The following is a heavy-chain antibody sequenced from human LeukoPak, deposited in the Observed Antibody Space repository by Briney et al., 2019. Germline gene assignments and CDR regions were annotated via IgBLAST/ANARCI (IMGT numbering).Heavy chain of an antibody. D-gene: IGHD5-18*01. CDR1: GFTFSSYS. V-gene: IGHV3-48*01. J-gene: IGHJ5*02. Sequence: GGSLRLSCAASGFTFSSYSMNWVRQAPGKGLEWVSYISSSSTIKYYADSVKGRFTISRDNAKNSLYLQMNSLRAEDTAVYYCARHGYNYGSSFGWFDPWGQGTLVTVSS. CDR3: ARHGYNYGSSFGWFDP. CDR2: ISSSSTIK.